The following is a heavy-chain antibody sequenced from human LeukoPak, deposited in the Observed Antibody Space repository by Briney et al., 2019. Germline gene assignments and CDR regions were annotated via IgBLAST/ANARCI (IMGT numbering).Heavy chain of an antibody. D-gene: IGHD6-6*01. CDR3: ARVLGQLPPH. CDR2: IYSGGST. V-gene: IGHV3-53*05. CDR1: GFTVSSNY. J-gene: IGHJ4*02. Sequence: GGSLRLSCAASGFTVSSNYMSWVRQAPGKGLEWVSVIYSGGSTYYADSVKGRFTISRDNSKNTLYLQMDSLRVEDTAVYYCARVLGQLPPHWGQGTLVTVSA.